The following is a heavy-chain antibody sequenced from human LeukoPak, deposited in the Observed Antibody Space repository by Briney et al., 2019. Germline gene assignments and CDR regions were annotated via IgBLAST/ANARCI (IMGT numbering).Heavy chain of an antibody. Sequence: GASVKVSCKASGYTFTSYGISWVRQAPGQGLEWMGWISAYNGNTNYAQKLQGRGTMTTDTSTSTAYMELRSLRSDDTAVYYCARGYYGSGSYSLPLGYWGQGTLVTVSS. J-gene: IGHJ4*02. D-gene: IGHD3-10*01. V-gene: IGHV1-18*01. CDR1: GYTFTSYG. CDR2: ISAYNGNT. CDR3: ARGYYGSGSYSLPLGY.